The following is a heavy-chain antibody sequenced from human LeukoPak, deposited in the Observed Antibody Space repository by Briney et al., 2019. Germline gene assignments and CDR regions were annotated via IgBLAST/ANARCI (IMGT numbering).Heavy chain of an antibody. V-gene: IGHV3-23*01. D-gene: IGHD3-22*01. Sequence: GGSLRLSCAASGFTFSSYAVSWVRQAPGKGLEWVSGISGSGDNTYYADSVKGRFTISRDNSKDTLYVQVNSLGTEDTAAYYCAKGSYYDSSGSFYFDYWGQGTLVTVSS. J-gene: IGHJ4*02. CDR3: AKGSYYDSSGSFYFDY. CDR2: ISGSGDNT. CDR1: GFTFSSYA.